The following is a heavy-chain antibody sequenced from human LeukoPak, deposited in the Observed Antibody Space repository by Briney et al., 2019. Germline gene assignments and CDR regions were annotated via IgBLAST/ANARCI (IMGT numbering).Heavy chain of an antibody. Sequence: ASVKVSCKASGYTFTGYYMHWVRQAPGQGLEWMGWINPNSGGTNYAQKFQGRVTMTRDTSISTAYMELSRLRSDDTAVYDCARETETIAVAGSFHFDYWGQGTLVTVSS. J-gene: IGHJ4*02. CDR2: INPNSGGT. CDR1: GYTFTGYY. V-gene: IGHV1-2*02. CDR3: ARETETIAVAGSFHFDY. D-gene: IGHD6-19*01.